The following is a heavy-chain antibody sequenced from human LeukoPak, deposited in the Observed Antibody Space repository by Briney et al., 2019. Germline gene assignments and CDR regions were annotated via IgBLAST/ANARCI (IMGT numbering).Heavy chain of an antibody. CDR1: GYSFTSYW. Sequence: GESLKISCKGSGYSFTSYWISWVRQMPGKGLEWMGRIDPSDSYTNYSPSFQGHVTISADKSISTAYLQWSSLKASDTAVYYCARAHNYYDSSGPPKYFDYWGQGTLVTVSS. D-gene: IGHD3-22*01. CDR2: IDPSDSYT. J-gene: IGHJ4*02. V-gene: IGHV5-10-1*01. CDR3: ARAHNYYDSSGPPKYFDY.